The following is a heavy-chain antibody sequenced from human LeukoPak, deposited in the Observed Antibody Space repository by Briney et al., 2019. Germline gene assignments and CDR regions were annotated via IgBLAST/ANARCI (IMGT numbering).Heavy chain of an antibody. CDR2: INTSGRTK. D-gene: IGHD6-19*01. V-gene: IGHV3-48*03. CDR1: GFTFSSYE. Sequence: GGSLRLSCAASGFTFSSYEMNWVRQAPGKGPEWLSYINTSGRTKYYADSVKGRFTISRDNAKNSLYLQMNSLRAEDTAVYYCARDQQWLPDYWGQGTLVTVSS. CDR3: ARDQQWLPDY. J-gene: IGHJ4*02.